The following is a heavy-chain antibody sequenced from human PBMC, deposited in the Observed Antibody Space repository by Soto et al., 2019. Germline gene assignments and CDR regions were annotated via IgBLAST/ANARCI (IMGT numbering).Heavy chain of an antibody. CDR1: GGSFSGYY. J-gene: IGHJ6*02. V-gene: IGHV4-34*01. CDR2: INHSGST. D-gene: IGHD3-16*01. CDR3: ARRGGNNYYGMDV. Sequence: SLTCAVYGGSFSGYYWSWIRQPPGKGLEWIGEINHSGSTNYNPPLKSRVTISVDTSKNQFSLKLSSVTAADTAVYYCARRGGNNYYGMDVWGQGTTVTV.